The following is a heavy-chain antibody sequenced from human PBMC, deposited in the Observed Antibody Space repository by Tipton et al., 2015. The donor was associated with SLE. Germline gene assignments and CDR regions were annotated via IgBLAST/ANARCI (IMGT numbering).Heavy chain of an antibody. J-gene: IGHJ5*02. Sequence: GLVKPSETLSLTCAVSGGSFSDYYWSWIRQPPGKGLEWIGEINHSGSTYYNPSLKSRVTISVDTSKNQFSLKLSSVTAADTAVYYCASVIAVANWFDPWGQGTLVTVSS. V-gene: IGHV4-34*01. CDR1: GGSFSDYY. D-gene: IGHD6-19*01. CDR3: ASVIAVANWFDP. CDR2: INHSGST.